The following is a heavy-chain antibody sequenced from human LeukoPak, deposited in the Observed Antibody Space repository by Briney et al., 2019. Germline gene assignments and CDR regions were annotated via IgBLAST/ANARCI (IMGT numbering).Heavy chain of an antibody. CDR1: GGSISSYY. Sequence: SETLSLTCTVSGGSISSYYWSWVRQPAGKGLEWVGRIYTSGSTNYNPSLKSRVTMSVDTSKNQFSLKLSSVTAADTAVYYCARYSSGWIFDAFDIWGQGTMVTVSS. D-gene: IGHD6-19*01. CDR3: ARYSSGWIFDAFDI. V-gene: IGHV4-4*07. J-gene: IGHJ3*02. CDR2: IYTSGST.